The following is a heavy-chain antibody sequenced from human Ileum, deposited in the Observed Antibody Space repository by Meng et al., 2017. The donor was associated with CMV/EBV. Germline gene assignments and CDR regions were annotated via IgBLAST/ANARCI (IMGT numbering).Heavy chain of an antibody. CDR2: IRSKNDGGTT. Sequence: LRLSCAASGFTLSNAWMTWIRQAPGKGLEWVGRIRSKNDGGTTEYAAPVKGRFTISRDDSENILYLQMNSLKTEDTAVYYCTRSDYWGQGTLVTVSS. CDR3: TRSDY. CDR1: GFTLSNAW. V-gene: IGHV3-15*01. J-gene: IGHJ4*02.